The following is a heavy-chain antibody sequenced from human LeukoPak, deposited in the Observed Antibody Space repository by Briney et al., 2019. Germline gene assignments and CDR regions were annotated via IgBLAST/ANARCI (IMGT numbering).Heavy chain of an antibody. V-gene: IGHV3-73*01. CDR1: GFTFSGSA. CDR3: ILRGVGYFDY. CDR2: IRSKANSYAT. J-gene: IGHJ4*02. Sequence: GGSLRLSCAASGFTFSGSAMHWVRQASGKGLEWVGRIRSKANSYATAYAASVKGRFTISRDDSKNTAYLQMNSLKTEDTAVYYCILRGVGYFDYWGQGTLVTVSS.